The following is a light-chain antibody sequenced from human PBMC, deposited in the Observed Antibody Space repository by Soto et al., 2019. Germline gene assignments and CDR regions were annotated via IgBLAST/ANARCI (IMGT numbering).Light chain of an antibody. CDR1: QSVSSN. J-gene: IGKJ4*01. CDR3: QKYNNWPLT. V-gene: IGKV3-15*01. Sequence: EIVMTQSPATLSVSPGERATLSCRASQSVSSNLAWYQQKPGQAPRLLIYDASTRATGIPARFSGSGSVTEFTLTISRLQSEDFAVYYCQKYNNWPLTFGGGTNLEIK. CDR2: DAS.